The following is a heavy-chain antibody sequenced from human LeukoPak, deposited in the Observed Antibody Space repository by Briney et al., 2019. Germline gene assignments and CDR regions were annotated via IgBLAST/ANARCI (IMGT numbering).Heavy chain of an antibody. J-gene: IGHJ4*02. V-gene: IGHV4-59*12. Sequence: PSETLSLTCTVSGGSISSYYWSWIRQPPGKGLEWIGYIYYTGRTYYHPSLKRRVAISLDTSTKQFFLNLTSVTAADTAIYYCARAHDSSGHFYFEHWGRGALVTVSS. CDR2: IYYTGRT. CDR3: ARAHDSSGHFYFEH. D-gene: IGHD3-22*01. CDR1: GGSISSYY.